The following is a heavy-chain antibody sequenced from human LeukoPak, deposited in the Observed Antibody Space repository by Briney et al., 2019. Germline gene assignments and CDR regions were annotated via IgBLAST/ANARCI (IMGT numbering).Heavy chain of an antibody. V-gene: IGHV3-21*04. CDR2: ISSSGSTI. Sequence: GGSLRLSCAASGFTFSSYAMSWVRQAPGKGLEWVSAISSSGSTIYYADSVKGRFTISRDNAKNSLYLQMNSLRAEDTAVYYCARDHWFVRGTLSYWGQGTLVTVSS. J-gene: IGHJ4*02. CDR1: GFTFSSYA. D-gene: IGHD2-8*01. CDR3: ARDHWFVRGTLSY.